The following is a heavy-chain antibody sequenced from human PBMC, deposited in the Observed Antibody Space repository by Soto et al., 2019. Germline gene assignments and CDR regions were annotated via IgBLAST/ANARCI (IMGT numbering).Heavy chain of an antibody. D-gene: IGHD3-10*01. J-gene: IGHJ4*02. V-gene: IGHV3-43D*03. CDR2: ISWDGGST. CDR1: GFTFDDYA. Sequence: GGSLRLSCAASGFTFDDYAMHWVRQAPGKGLEWVSLISWDGGSTYYADSVKGRFTISRDNSKNSLYLQMNSLRAEDTALYYCAKSGRMRFGELYYFDYWGQGTLVTVSS. CDR3: AKSGRMRFGELYYFDY.